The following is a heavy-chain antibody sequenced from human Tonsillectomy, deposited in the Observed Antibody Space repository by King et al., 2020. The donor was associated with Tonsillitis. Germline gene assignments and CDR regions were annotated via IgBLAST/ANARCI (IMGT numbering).Heavy chain of an antibody. CDR3: ARHIQRGAYDI. CDR1: DGSISGYY. Sequence: QLQESGPGLVNPSETLSLTCTVSDGSISGYYWSWIRQPPGKGLELIAYIQYGGGTNYNSSLKSRANISIDTSKGQLSLTLTSVTAADTAVYYCARHIQRGAYDIWGQGRMVTVAS. V-gene: IGHV4-59*08. J-gene: IGHJ3*02. D-gene: IGHD3-10*01. CDR2: IQYGGGT.